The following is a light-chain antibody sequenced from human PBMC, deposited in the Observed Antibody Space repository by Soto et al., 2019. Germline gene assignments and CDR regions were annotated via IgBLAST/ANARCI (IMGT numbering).Light chain of an antibody. CDR1: QSVASN. V-gene: IGKV3-15*01. J-gene: IGKJ2*01. CDR2: GAS. CDR3: QQYGSSPAT. Sequence: VMTQSPATLSVSPGERATLSCRASQSVASNLAWYQQKAGQAPSLLIYGASTRATGIPARFSGSGSGTEFTLTISSLQSEDFAVYYCQQYGSSPATFGQGTKLEIK.